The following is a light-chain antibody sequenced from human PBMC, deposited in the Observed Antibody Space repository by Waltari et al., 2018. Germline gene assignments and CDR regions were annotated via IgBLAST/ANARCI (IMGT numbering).Light chain of an antibody. Sequence: EVVMTQSPATLSVSPGERATLSCRASQSVSDTLAWYQQKVGQPPRLLIYSASIRATGVPARFSGSGSGTEFTLTISSPQSEDFGVYYCQQFNTWPLTFGPGTKVDFK. J-gene: IGKJ3*01. V-gene: IGKV3-15*01. CDR3: QQFNTWPLT. CDR1: QSVSDT. CDR2: SAS.